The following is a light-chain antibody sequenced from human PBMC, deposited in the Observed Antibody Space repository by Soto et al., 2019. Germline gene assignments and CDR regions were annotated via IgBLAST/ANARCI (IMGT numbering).Light chain of an antibody. J-gene: IGKJ1*01. CDR3: QQYNNWPGT. CDR1: QSVSSGY. Sequence: EIVLTQSPGTLSLSPGERATLSCRASQSVSSGYLAWYQQKPGQAPRLLIYGASTRATGIPARFSGSGSGTEFTLTISSLQSEDFAVYYCQQYNNWPGTFGQGTKVDI. V-gene: IGKV3-15*01. CDR2: GAS.